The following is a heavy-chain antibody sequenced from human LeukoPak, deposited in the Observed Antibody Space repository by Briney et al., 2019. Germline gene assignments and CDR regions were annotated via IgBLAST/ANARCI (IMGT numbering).Heavy chain of an antibody. CDR2: IYYSGST. V-gene: IGHV4-39*07. CDR1: GGSISSSSYY. CDR3: ARVVPAAMYWFDP. D-gene: IGHD2-2*01. J-gene: IGHJ5*02. Sequence: SETLSLTCTVSGGSISSSSYYWGWIRQPPGKGLEWIGSIYYSGSTYHNPSLKSRVTISVDTSKNQFSLKLSSVTAADTAVYYCARVVPAAMYWFDPWGQGTLVTVSS.